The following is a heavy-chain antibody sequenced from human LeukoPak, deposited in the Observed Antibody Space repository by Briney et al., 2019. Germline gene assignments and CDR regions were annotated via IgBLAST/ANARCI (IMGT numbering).Heavy chain of an antibody. CDR1: GFTFSSYG. V-gene: IGHV3-23*01. CDR2: ISGSGGNT. CDR3: AKGWRGGDFDY. D-gene: IGHD2-15*01. J-gene: IGHJ4*02. Sequence: PGGSLRLSCAASGFTFSSYGMSWVRQAPGKGLEWVSAISGSGGNTYYADSVKGRFTISRDNSKNTLYLQVNSLRAEDTAVYYCAKGWRGGDFDYWGQGTLVSVSS.